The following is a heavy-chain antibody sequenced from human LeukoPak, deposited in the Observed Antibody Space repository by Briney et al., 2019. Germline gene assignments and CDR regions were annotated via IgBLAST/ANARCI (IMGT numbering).Heavy chain of an antibody. J-gene: IGHJ4*02. D-gene: IGHD2-8*01. V-gene: IGHV1-8*01. CDR1: RYTFTSYD. CDR2: MNPNTGRT. CDR3: ARLSQTPDYYTNGGYYYLGY. Sequence: GASVKVSCKASRYTFTSYDINWVREAAGQGLEWMGWMNPNTGRTGYAQKFQGRVTMTRDTSISTAYMELGSLRSEDTAVYYCARLSQTPDYYTNGGYYYLGYWGQGTPVTVSS.